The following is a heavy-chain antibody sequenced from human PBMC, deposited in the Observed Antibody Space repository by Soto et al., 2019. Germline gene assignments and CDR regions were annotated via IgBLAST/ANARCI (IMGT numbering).Heavy chain of an antibody. CDR1: GGSISSGDYY. D-gene: IGHD5-12*01. Sequence: QVQLQESGPGLVKPSQTLSLTCTVSGGSISSGDYYWSWIRQPPGKGLEWIGYIYYSGSTYYNPSLKSRVTISVDTSKNQFSLKLSSVTAADTAVYYCAREVGDGYNFLGCFDYWGQGTLVTVSS. CDR2: IYYSGST. V-gene: IGHV4-30-4*01. CDR3: AREVGDGYNFLGCFDY. J-gene: IGHJ4*02.